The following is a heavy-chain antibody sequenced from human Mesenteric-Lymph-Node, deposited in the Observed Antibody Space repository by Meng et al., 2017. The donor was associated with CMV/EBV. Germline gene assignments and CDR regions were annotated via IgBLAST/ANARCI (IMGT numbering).Heavy chain of an antibody. Sequence: GESLKISCAASGFTFSSYDMHWVRQVTGKGLEWASSIGTAGDTYYPGSVKGRFTISRENAKNSLYLQMDSLRAEDTAVYYCARDLKGAPWDYWGQGTLVTVSS. CDR1: GFTFSSYD. D-gene: IGHD3-16*01. J-gene: IGHJ4*02. CDR2: IGTAGDT. CDR3: ARDLKGAPWDY. V-gene: IGHV3-13*01.